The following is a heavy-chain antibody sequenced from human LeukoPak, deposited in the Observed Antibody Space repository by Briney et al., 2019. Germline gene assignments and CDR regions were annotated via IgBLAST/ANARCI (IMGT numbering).Heavy chain of an antibody. CDR1: GFTFSSYA. Sequence: GRSLRLSCAASGFTFSSYAMHWVRRAPGKGLEWVAVISYDGSNKYYADSVKGRFTISRDNAKNSLYLQMNSLRAEDTALYYCAKDADSSGWYVDYWGQGTLVTVSS. J-gene: IGHJ4*02. CDR3: AKDADSSGWYVDY. D-gene: IGHD6-19*01. CDR2: ISYDGSNK. V-gene: IGHV3-30-3*01.